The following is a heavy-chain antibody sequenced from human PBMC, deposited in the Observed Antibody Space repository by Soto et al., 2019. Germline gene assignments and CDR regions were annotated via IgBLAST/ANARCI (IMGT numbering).Heavy chain of an antibody. D-gene: IGHD6-19*01. CDR3: ARDNSSVTSGYYYYGMDV. Sequence: SETLSLTCTVSGGSISSYYWSWIRQPPGRGLEWIGYIYYSGSTNYNPSLKSRVTISVDTSKNQFSLKLSSVTAADTAVYYCARDNSSVTSGYYYYGMDVWGQGTTVTVSS. CDR1: GGSISSYY. J-gene: IGHJ6*02. CDR2: IYYSGST. V-gene: IGHV4-59*01.